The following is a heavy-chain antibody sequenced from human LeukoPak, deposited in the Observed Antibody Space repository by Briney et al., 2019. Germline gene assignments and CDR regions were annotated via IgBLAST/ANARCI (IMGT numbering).Heavy chain of an antibody. Sequence: GGSLRLSCAASGFTFSNYAMSWVRQAPGKGLEWVSVISGSGANTYYADSVKGRFTISRENSKNTLYLQMHSLRAEDTAVFYCAKYRYCSSPTCPSRGPDIWGQGTMVTVSS. CDR1: GFTFSNYA. J-gene: IGHJ3*02. CDR3: AKYRYCSSPTCPSRGPDI. V-gene: IGHV3-23*01. CDR2: ISGSGANT. D-gene: IGHD2-2*01.